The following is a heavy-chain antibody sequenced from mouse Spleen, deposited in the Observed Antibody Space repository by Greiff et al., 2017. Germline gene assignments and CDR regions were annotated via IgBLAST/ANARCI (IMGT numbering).Heavy chain of an antibody. Sequence: DVMLVESGGGLVKPGGSLKLSCAASGFTFSDYYMYWVRQTPEKRLEWVATISDGGSYTYYPDSVKGRFTISRDNAKNNLYLQMSSLKSEDTAMYYCARVLREAMDYWGQGTSVTVSS. V-gene: IGHV5-4*02. J-gene: IGHJ4*01. CDR2: ISDGGSYT. D-gene: IGHD1-1*01. CDR1: GFTFSDYY. CDR3: ARVLREAMDY.